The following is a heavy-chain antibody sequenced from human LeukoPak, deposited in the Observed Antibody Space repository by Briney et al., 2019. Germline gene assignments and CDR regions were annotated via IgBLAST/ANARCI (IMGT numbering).Heavy chain of an antibody. CDR2: FYTSGST. CDR1: GGSISSYY. J-gene: IGHJ4*02. D-gene: IGHD3-10*01. CDR3: AREAVGYYGSGSYSFDY. Sequence: SETLSLTCTVSGGSISSYYWSWIRQPAGKGLEWIGRFYTSGSTKYNPSLKSRVTMSEDTSKNQSSLKLSSVTAADTAVYYCAREAVGYYGSGSYSFDYWGQGTLVTVSS. V-gene: IGHV4-4*07.